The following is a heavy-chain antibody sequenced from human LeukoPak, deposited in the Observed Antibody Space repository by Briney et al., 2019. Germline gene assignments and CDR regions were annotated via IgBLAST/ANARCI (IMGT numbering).Heavy chain of an antibody. V-gene: IGHV4-4*07. CDR1: GGSISSYY. CDR3: ARDYSYYGSGPGAFDI. Sequence: PSETLSLTCTVSGGSISSYYWSWIRQPAGKGLEWIGRIYTSGSTNYNPSLKSRVTMSVDTSKNQFPLKLSSVTAADTAVYYCARDYSYYGSGPGAFDIWGQGTMVTVSS. CDR2: IYTSGST. J-gene: IGHJ3*02. D-gene: IGHD3-10*01.